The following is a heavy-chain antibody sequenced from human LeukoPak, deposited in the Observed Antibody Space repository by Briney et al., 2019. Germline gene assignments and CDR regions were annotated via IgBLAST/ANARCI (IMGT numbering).Heavy chain of an antibody. CDR3: ASGRQLEYFDY. CDR1: GGSISIYY. Sequence: SETLSLTCTVSGGSISIYYWSWIRQPPGKGLEWIGYIYYSGSTNYNPSLKSRVTISVYTSKNQFSLKLSSVTAADTAVYYCASGRQLEYFDYWGQGTLVTVSS. J-gene: IGHJ4*02. CDR2: IYYSGST. V-gene: IGHV4-59*01. D-gene: IGHD6-13*01.